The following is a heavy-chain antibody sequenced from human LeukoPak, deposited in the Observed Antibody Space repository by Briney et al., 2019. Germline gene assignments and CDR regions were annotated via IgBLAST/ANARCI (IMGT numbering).Heavy chain of an antibody. CDR3: ARVRGPTADD. J-gene: IGHJ4*01. CDR2: IYNSGST. V-gene: IGHV4-59*01. CDR1: GVSISSYY. D-gene: IGHD3-10*01. Sequence: SETLSLTCTVSGVSISSYYWSWIRQPPGKGLEWIAYIYNSGSTKYNPSLKSRLTISVDTYTNQFPLKLSSVTAADTAVDYCARVRGPTADDWGQGTPVTVSS.